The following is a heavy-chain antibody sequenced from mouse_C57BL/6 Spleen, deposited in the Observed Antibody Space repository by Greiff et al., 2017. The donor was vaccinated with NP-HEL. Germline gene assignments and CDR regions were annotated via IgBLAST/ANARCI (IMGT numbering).Heavy chain of an antibody. D-gene: IGHD2-5*01. J-gene: IGHJ2*01. Sequence: EVQRVESGGGLVKPGGSLKLSCAASGFTFSHYGMHWVRQAPEKGLEWVAYISSGSSTIYYADTVKGRFTISRDNAKNTLFLQMTSLRSEDTAMYYCARQSNYHFDYWGQGTTLTVSS. V-gene: IGHV5-17*01. CDR3: ARQSNYHFDY. CDR1: GFTFSHYG. CDR2: ISSGSSTI.